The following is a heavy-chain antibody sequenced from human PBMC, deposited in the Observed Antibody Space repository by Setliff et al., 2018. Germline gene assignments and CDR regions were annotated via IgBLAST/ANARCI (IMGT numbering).Heavy chain of an antibody. D-gene: IGHD6-6*01. CDR1: GFTCDDYA. Sequence: GGSMRLSCATSGFTCDDYAMHWVRQAPVKCLEWVSLISWDGGSTYYADSVKGLFTISRDNSKNSLFLQMKNLRTEDTALYYCAKEQFVSTWVTFDSWGQGTLVTVSS. CDR3: AKEQFVSTWVTFDS. CDR2: ISWDGGST. V-gene: IGHV3-43D*04. J-gene: IGHJ4*02.